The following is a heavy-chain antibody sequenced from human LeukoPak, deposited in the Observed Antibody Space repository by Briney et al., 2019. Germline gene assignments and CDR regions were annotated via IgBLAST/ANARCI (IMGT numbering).Heavy chain of an antibody. V-gene: IGHV4-61*01. CDR3: ARWASWYGGFDY. CDR2: IYYSGST. CDR1: GGSVSSGSYY. Sequence: PSETLSLTCTVSGGSVSSGSYYWSWIRQPPGKGLEWIGYIYYSGSTNYNPSLKSRVTISVDTSKNQFSLKLSSVTAADTAVYYCARWASWYGGFDYWGQGTLVTVSS. D-gene: IGHD6-13*01. J-gene: IGHJ4*02.